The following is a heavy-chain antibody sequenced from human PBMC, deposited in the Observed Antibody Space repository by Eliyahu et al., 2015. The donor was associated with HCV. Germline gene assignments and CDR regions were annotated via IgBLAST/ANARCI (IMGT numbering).Heavy chain of an antibody. CDR3: ARTPDS. D-gene: IGHD2-15*01. CDR1: GGSISSGGYS. J-gene: IGHJ4*02. CDR2: IYSRGTT. V-gene: IGHV4-31*03. Sequence: QVQLQESGPGLVKPSQTLSLTCTVSGGSISSGGYSWSWIRQHPGKGPGWIGYIYSRGTTNHNPSLKSRVTISVDTSKNQFSLNLRSVTAADTAVYYCARTPDSWGQGTLVTVSS.